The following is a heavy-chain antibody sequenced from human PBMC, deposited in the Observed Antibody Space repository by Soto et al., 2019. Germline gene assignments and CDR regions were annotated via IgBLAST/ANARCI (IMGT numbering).Heavy chain of an antibody. CDR3: ARSGSTISCYDP. CDR1: GFTFSDHY. CDR2: IRKKGNSYTT. D-gene: IGHD2-2*01. V-gene: IGHV3-72*01. J-gene: IGHJ5*02. Sequence: GGSLRLSCAASGFTFSDHYIDWVRQAPGKGLEWVGRIRKKGNSYTTEYAASVKGRFTISRDESKKSLYLQMDSLKIEDTAVYYCARSGSTISCYDPWGQGTLVTAPQ.